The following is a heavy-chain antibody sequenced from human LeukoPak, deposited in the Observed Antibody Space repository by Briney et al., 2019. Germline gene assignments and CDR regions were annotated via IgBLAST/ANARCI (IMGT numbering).Heavy chain of an antibody. V-gene: IGHV3-23*01. CDR1: GFTFSSYA. D-gene: IGHD5-12*01. CDR3: AKDSRYGGYVGY. Sequence: GGSLRFSCAASGFTFSSYAMSWVRQAPGKGLEWVSAISGSGGSTYYADSVKGRFTISRDNPKNTLYLQMNSLRAEDTAVYYCAKDSRYGGYVGYWGQGTLVTVSS. CDR2: ISGSGGST. J-gene: IGHJ4*02.